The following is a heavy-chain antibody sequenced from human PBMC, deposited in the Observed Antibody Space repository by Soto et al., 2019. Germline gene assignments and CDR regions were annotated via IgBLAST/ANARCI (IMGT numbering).Heavy chain of an antibody. V-gene: IGHV4-59*01. J-gene: IGHJ5*02. CDR2: IYYSGST. CDR1: GGSISSYY. CDR3: ARETFYYDSRGYYFVQWFDP. Sequence: SETLSLTCTVSGGSISSYYWSWIRQPPGKGLEWIGYIYYSGSTNYNPSLKSRVTISVDTSKNQFSLKLSSVTAADTAVYYCARETFYYDSRGYYFVQWFDPWGQGTLVTVSS. D-gene: IGHD3-22*01.